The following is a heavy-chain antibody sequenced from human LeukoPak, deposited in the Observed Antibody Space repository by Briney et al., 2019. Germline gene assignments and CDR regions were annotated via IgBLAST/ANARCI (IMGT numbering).Heavy chain of an antibody. CDR3: ARDIEYSSSPDAFDI. CDR1: GFTFSSYA. V-gene: IGHV3-30-3*01. CDR2: ISYDGSNK. D-gene: IGHD6-6*01. Sequence: GGSLRLSCAASGFTFSSYAMHWVRQAPGKGLEWVAVISYDGSNKYYADSVKGRFTISRDNSKNTLYLQMNSLRAEDTAVYYCARDIEYSSSPDAFDIRGQGTMVTVSS. J-gene: IGHJ3*02.